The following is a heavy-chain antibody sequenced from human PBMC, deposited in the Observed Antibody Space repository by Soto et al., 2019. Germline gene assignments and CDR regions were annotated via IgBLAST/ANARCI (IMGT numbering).Heavy chain of an antibody. CDR2: MNPNSGNT. Sequence: ASVKVSCKASGYTFTSYDINWVRQATGQGLEWMGWMNPNSGNTVYAQKFQGRVTMTRNTSISTAYMELSSLRSEDTAVYYCARGHSSSWYVCDYWGQGTLVTVSS. V-gene: IGHV1-8*01. J-gene: IGHJ4*02. CDR3: ARGHSSSWYVCDY. CDR1: GYTFTSYD. D-gene: IGHD6-13*01.